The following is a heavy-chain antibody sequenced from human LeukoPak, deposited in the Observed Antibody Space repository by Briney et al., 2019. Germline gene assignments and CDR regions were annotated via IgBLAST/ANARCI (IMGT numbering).Heavy chain of an antibody. V-gene: IGHV4-34*01. CDR1: GGSFRGYY. J-gene: IGHJ4*02. Sequence: SETLSLTCAVYGGSFRGYYWSWIRQPPGKGLEWIGEINHSGSTNYNPSLKSRVTISVDTSKNQFSLKLSSVTAADTAVYYCARLESNLFACDYWGQGTLVTVSS. CDR3: ARLESNLFACDY. CDR2: INHSGST. D-gene: IGHD2-21*01.